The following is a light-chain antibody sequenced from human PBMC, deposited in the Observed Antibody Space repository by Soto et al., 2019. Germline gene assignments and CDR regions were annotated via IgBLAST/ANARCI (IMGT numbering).Light chain of an antibody. CDR2: AAS. CDR1: QGIIDY. V-gene: IGKV1-27*01. Sequence: DIQMTQSPSSLSASVGDTVAITCRASQGIIDYLAWFQQRPGKAPKLLIYAASTLHTGVPSRFSGSGAGTDFTLTISSLQPEDAATYYWQKYDSAPHTFGQGTKVEIK. CDR3: QKYDSAPHT. J-gene: IGKJ1*01.